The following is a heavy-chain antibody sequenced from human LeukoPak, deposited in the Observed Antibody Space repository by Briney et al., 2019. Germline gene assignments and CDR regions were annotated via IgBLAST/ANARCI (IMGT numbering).Heavy chain of an antibody. J-gene: IGHJ4*02. Sequence: GGSLRLSCAASGFTFSRYTMNWVRQAPGKGLEWVSFISRSGSTTYYADSVKGRFTISRDNAKNSLFLQMNNLRVDDSAVYYCAREYTAMAYDYWGQGNLVTVSS. CDR3: AREYTAMAYDY. CDR1: GFTFSRYT. V-gene: IGHV3-21*01. CDR2: ISRSGSTT. D-gene: IGHD5-18*01.